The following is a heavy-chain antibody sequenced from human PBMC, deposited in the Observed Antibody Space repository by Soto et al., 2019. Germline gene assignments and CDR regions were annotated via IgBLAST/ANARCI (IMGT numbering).Heavy chain of an antibody. Sequence: PGGSLRLSCAASGFTFSSYWMSWVRQAPGKGLEWVANIKQDGSEKFYVDSVKGRFTISRDNAKNSLHLQMNSLRTEDTAVYYCARDAVGYSYGPNYYYYYGMDFWGQGTTVTVSS. J-gene: IGHJ6*02. CDR3: ARDAVGYSYGPNYYYYYGMDF. V-gene: IGHV3-7*05. D-gene: IGHD5-18*01. CDR1: GFTFSSYW. CDR2: IKQDGSEK.